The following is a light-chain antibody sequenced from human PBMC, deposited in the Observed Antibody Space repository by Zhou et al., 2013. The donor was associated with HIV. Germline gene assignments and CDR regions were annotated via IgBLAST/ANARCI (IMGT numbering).Light chain of an antibody. CDR1: QSVTTF. J-gene: IGKJ1*01. CDR3: HQYNNWRT. CDR2: GAS. V-gene: IGKV3-15*01. Sequence: EIVMTQSPATLSVSPGERAALSCRASQSVTTFLAWYQQKPGQAPRLLIYGASTRASGIPARFSGSGSGTQFTLTISSLQSEDSAVYFCHQYNNWRTFGQGTKVEIK.